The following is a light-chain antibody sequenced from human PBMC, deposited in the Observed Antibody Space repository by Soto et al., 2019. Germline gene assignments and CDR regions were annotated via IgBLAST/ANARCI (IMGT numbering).Light chain of an antibody. Sequence: EIVMTQSPATLSVSPGERATLSCRASQSVATNLAWYQQKPGQPPRLLIYGSSTRATGVPARFSGSGSGTDYTLTISSLQPEDFATYYCQQSYSAVTFGGGTKVDIK. CDR1: QSVATN. V-gene: IGKV3-15*01. CDR3: QQSYSAVT. CDR2: GSS. J-gene: IGKJ4*01.